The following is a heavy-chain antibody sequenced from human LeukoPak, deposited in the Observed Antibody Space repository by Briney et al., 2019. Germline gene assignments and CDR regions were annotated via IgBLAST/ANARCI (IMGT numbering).Heavy chain of an antibody. CDR2: TYYRSKWYH. CDR1: GDSVSSNSSA. Sequence: SQTLSLTCALSGDSVSSNSSAWNWIRQSPSRGLEWLGRTYYRSKWYHDYAVSVKSRITINPDTSKNQFSLQLNSVTPEDTAVYFCTRQLSGWSWLDPWGQGTLVTVSS. J-gene: IGHJ5*02. V-gene: IGHV6-1*01. CDR3: TRQLSGWSWLDP. D-gene: IGHD6-19*01.